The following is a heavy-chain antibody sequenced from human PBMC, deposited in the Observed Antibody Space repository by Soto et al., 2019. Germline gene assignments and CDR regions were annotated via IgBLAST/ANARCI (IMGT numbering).Heavy chain of an antibody. CDR2: IIPIFGTA. CDR3: ARNAAPSAVGAFDI. CDR1: GGTFSSYA. Sequence: QVQLVQSGAEVKKPGSSVKVSCKASGGTFSSYAISWVRQSPGQGLVWMGGIIPIFGTANYAQKFQGRVTITADESTSTAYMERSSMRSEATAVYYCARNAAPSAVGAFDIWGQGTMVTVSS. J-gene: IGHJ3*02. V-gene: IGHV1-69*01. D-gene: IGHD6-19*01.